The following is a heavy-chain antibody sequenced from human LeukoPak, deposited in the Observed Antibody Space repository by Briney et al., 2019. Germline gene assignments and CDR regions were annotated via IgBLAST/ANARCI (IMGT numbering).Heavy chain of an antibody. CDR3: ARDSKYSSSVDY. CDR2: ISGSGANT. D-gene: IGHD6-6*01. V-gene: IGHV3-23*01. Sequence: GGSLRLSCVASGFTFNSYVMSWVRQAPGKGLEWVSTISGSGANTYYADSVRGRFTISRDNSKNTLYLHMNSLRAEDTAVYYCARDSKYSSSVDYWGQGTLVTVSS. CDR1: GFTFNSYV. J-gene: IGHJ4*02.